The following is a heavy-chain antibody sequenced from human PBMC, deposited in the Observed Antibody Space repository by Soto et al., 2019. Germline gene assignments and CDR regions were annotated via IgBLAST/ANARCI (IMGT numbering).Heavy chain of an antibody. J-gene: IGHJ4*02. CDR3: ARTGGGMAARPLEY. Sequence: QVQLVQSGGEVKKPGASVEVSCRTSGYMFTTYGMSWVRQAPGQGLEWMAWISAYNGNKKYAQKFQGRVTMTTDTSTSTVSMELRNLTSDDTGTYFCARTGGGMAARPLEYWGQGTLVTVSP. D-gene: IGHD6-6*01. CDR1: GYMFTTYG. V-gene: IGHV1-18*04. CDR2: ISAYNGNK.